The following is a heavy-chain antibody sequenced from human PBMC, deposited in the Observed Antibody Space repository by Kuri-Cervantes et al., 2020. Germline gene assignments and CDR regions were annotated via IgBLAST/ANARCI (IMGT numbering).Heavy chain of an antibody. CDR3: AKDRTMLRDMDV. CDR2: ISGSGGST. CDR1: GFTFSSYA. Sequence: GESLKISCAASGFTFSSYAMHWVRQAPGKGLEWVSAISGSGGSTYYADSVKGRFTISRDNSKNTLYLQMNSLRAEDTAVYYCAKDRTMLRDMDVWGQGTTVTVSS. J-gene: IGHJ6*02. D-gene: IGHD3-10*01. V-gene: IGHV3-23*01.